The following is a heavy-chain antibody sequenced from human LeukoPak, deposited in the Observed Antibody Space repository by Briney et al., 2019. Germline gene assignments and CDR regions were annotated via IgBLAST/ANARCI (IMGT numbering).Heavy chain of an antibody. CDR2: IYYSGST. J-gene: IGHJ6*04. Sequence: SETLSLTCTVSAGSISSYYWSWIRQPPGKGLEWIGYIYYSGSTNYNPSLKSRVTISVDTSKNQLSLKLSSVTAADTAVYYCARDHSPHGVDVWGKGTTVTVSS. V-gene: IGHV4-59*01. D-gene: IGHD2-21*01. CDR1: AGSISSYY. CDR3: ARDHSPHGVDV.